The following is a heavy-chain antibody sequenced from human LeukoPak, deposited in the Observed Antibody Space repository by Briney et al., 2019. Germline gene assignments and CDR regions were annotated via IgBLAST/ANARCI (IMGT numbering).Heavy chain of an antibody. V-gene: IGHV3-21*01. J-gene: IGHJ4*02. CDR1: GFTFGSYS. Sequence: GGSLRLSCAASGFTFGSYSMNWVRQAPGKGLEWVSSISSSSSYIYYADSVKGRFTISRDNAKNSLYLQMNSLRAEDTAVYYCARDGGKPWGGLDYWGQGTLVTVSS. CDR2: ISSSSSYI. CDR3: ARDGGKPWGGLDY. D-gene: IGHD4-23*01.